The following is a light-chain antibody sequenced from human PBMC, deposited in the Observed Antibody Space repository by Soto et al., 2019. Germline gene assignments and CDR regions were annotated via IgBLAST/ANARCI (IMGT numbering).Light chain of an antibody. J-gene: IGKJ2*01. CDR2: DAS. CDR3: QQRSNWPPYT. Sequence: EIVLTQSPATLSLSPGERATLSCRASQSVSSYLAWYQQKPGQAPRLLIYDASNRATGIPARFSGGGSGTDFTLTISSHEPEDFALYYCQQRSNWPPYTFGQGTKLEIK. V-gene: IGKV3-11*01. CDR1: QSVSSY.